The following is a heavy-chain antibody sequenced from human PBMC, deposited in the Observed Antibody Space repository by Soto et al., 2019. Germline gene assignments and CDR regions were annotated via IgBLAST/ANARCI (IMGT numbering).Heavy chain of an antibody. Sequence: QVQLEQSGAEVTQPGSSVKVSCKASGGTFRNSAISWVRQAPGQGLEWMGGIMPIFRTPDYSQKFQGRVTITADESTSTAYMELSGLSSDDTAVYYCARDNDRPQLGGNYYYILDVWGQGTTVTVSS. V-gene: IGHV1-69*12. CDR2: IMPIFRTP. J-gene: IGHJ6*02. CDR3: ARDNDRPQLGGNYYYILDV. D-gene: IGHD1-1*01. CDR1: GGTFRNSA.